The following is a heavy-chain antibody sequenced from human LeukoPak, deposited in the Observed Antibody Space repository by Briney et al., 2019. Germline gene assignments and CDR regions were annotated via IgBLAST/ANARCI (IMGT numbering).Heavy chain of an antibody. CDR3: ARAEKVPAYYYGMDV. D-gene: IGHD2-2*01. CDR2: INAYNGNT. Sequence: ASVKVSCNASGYTFTSYGICWVRQAPGQGLEWMGWINAYNGNTNYAQKLQGRVTMTTDTSTSTAYMELRSLRSDDTAVYYCARAEKVPAYYYGMDVWGQGTTVTVSS. CDR1: GYTFTSYG. J-gene: IGHJ6*02. V-gene: IGHV1-18*01.